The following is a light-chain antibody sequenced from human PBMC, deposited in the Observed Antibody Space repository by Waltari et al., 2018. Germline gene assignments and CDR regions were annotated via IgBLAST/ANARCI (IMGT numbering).Light chain of an antibody. Sequence: EIVLTQSPATLSLSPGERATLSCRASQSVSSYLAWYQQKPGQAPRLLYYDASNRATGIPAMFSGSGSGTDFTLTISSLEPEDFAVYYCQQRSNWPPITFGQGTRLEIK. CDR2: DAS. J-gene: IGKJ5*01. CDR1: QSVSSY. V-gene: IGKV3-11*01. CDR3: QQRSNWPPIT.